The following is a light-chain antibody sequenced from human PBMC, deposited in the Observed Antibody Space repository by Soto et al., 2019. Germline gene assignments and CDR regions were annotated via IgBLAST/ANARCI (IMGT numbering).Light chain of an antibody. CDR3: MQALQSPWT. CDR1: QSLLHNNGYNY. Sequence: DIVTTQSPLSLPVTPGEPASISCRSSQSLLHNNGYNYLDWYLQKPGRSPQLLSYLGSNRASGVPDRFSGSGSGTDFTLKISRVEAEDVGVYYCMQALQSPWTFGQGTKVEIK. J-gene: IGKJ1*01. V-gene: IGKV2-28*01. CDR2: LGS.